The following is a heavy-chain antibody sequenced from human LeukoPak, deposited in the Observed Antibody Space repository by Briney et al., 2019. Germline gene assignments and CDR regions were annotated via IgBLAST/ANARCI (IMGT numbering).Heavy chain of an antibody. Sequence: NPGGSLRLSCTVSGLTFSDYAMNWVRQAPGKGLEWVSAISGTGGGKYYAESVKGRFTISRDNAKNSLYLQMNSLRAEDTAVYYCARAYSETYGLGYYYMDVWGKGTTVTISS. J-gene: IGHJ6*03. CDR1: GLTFSDYA. CDR2: ISGTGGGK. V-gene: IGHV3-21*01. CDR3: ARAYSETYGLGYYYMDV. D-gene: IGHD1-26*01.